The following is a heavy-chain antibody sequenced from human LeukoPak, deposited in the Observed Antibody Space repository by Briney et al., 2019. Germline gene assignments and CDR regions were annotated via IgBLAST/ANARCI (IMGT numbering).Heavy chain of an antibody. Sequence: GGSLRLSCAASGFTFSSYAMSWVRQAPGKGLECVSAISGSGGSTYYADSVKGRFTISRDNAEKSLYLQMNSLRAEDTAVYYCARDRGGSYSAIDYWGQGTLVTVSS. D-gene: IGHD2-15*01. J-gene: IGHJ4*02. V-gene: IGHV3-23*01. CDR2: ISGSGGST. CDR1: GFTFSSYA. CDR3: ARDRGGSYSAIDY.